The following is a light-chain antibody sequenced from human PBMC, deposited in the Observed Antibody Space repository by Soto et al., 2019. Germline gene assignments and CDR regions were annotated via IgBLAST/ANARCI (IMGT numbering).Light chain of an antibody. CDR2: GPS. CDR3: QQYGSSPIT. Sequence: IVLTQSPGTRSFAPGERATLSSRASQNITHNYLAWYQQKPGQPPRLLIDGPSSRATGIPDKFSGSGSGTDFTLAISRLEPEDFAVYYCQQYGSSPITFGQGTRLEI. J-gene: IGKJ5*01. CDR1: QNITHNY. V-gene: IGKV3-20*01.